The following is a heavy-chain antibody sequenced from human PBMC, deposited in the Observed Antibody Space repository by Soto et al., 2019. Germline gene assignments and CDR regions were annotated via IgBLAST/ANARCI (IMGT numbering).Heavy chain of an antibody. CDR1: GGTFSSYA. J-gene: IGHJ3*02. D-gene: IGHD2-15*01. Sequence: GASVKVSCKASGGTFSSYAISWVRQAPGQGLEWMGGIIPIFGTANYAQKFQGRVTITADESTSTAYMELSSLRSEDTAVYYCAREPRYCRGGSCSITGDAYDIWGQGTMVTVS. CDR3: AREPRYCRGGSCSITGDAYDI. V-gene: IGHV1-69*13. CDR2: IIPIFGTA.